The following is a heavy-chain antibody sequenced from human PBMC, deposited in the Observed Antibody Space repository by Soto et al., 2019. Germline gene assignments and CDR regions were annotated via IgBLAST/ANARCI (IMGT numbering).Heavy chain of an antibody. D-gene: IGHD6-19*01. V-gene: IGHV4-59*08. CDR3: ARQTWDSRGWPGYYYYYMDV. CDR1: GGSISSYY. CDR2: IYYSGST. Sequence: SETLSLTCTVSGGSISSYYWSWIRQPPGKGLEWIGYIYYSGSTNYNPSLKSRVTISVDTSKNQFSLKLSSVTAADTAVYYCARQTWDSRGWPGYYYYYMDVWGKGKTVNVS. J-gene: IGHJ6*03.